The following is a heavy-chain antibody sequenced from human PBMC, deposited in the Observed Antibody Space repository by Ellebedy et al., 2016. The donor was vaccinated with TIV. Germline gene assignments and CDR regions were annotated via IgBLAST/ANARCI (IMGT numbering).Heavy chain of an antibody. CDR3: ARYDSDGGAFDI. Sequence: GESLKISXKASGYSFTTYWIGWVRQMPGKGQEWMGIIYPGDSDTRYSPSFQGQVAISADKSISTAYLQWSSLKASDTAMYYCARYDSDGGAFDIWGQGKMVTVSS. J-gene: IGHJ3*02. CDR1: GYSFTTYW. CDR2: IYPGDSDT. V-gene: IGHV5-51*01. D-gene: IGHD3-9*01.